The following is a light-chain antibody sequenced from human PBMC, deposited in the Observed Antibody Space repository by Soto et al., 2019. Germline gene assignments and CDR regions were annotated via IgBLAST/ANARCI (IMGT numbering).Light chain of an antibody. V-gene: IGKV3-20*01. CDR3: QQYGNSPYT. Sequence: VLTQSPSPLSLSPGSRSTLPCRASRTVDGNYLAWYHQKNGQAPRIXIYGISKRATGVPDRFSGSAYGTDFYLTISRLETEDFAVYYCQQYGNSPYTFGQGTKVDI. J-gene: IGKJ2*01. CDR1: RTVDGNY. CDR2: GIS.